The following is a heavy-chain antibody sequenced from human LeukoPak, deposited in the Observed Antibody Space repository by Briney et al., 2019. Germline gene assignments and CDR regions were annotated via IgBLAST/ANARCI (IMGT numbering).Heavy chain of an antibody. CDR3: AKAAVRRSGWTQYYFDY. V-gene: IGHV3-30*18. D-gene: IGHD6-19*01. J-gene: IGHJ4*02. CDR2: ISYDGSNN. CDR1: GFTFSSYG. Sequence: PGGSLRLTCAASGFTFSSYGMHWVRQAPGKGLEWVAVISYDGSNNYYADSVRGLFTISRDNSKNTLYLQMNSLRADVTAVYYCAKAAVRRSGWTQYYFDYWGQGTLVTVSS.